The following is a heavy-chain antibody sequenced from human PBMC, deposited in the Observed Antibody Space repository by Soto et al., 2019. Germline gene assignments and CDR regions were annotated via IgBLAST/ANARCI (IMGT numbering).Heavy chain of an antibody. CDR1: GGSISSGGYY. CDR3: AREPRNTMIEGENWFDH. CDR2: IYYSGST. V-gene: IGHV4-31*03. Sequence: QVQLQESGPGLVKPSQTLSLTCTVSGGSISSGGYYWSWIRQHPGKGLEWIGYIYYSGSTYYNPSLKSRVTTSVDTSKNQFSLKLSSVTAVDTAVYYCAREPRNTMIEGENWFDHWGQGTQVTVSS. J-gene: IGHJ5*02. D-gene: IGHD3-22*01.